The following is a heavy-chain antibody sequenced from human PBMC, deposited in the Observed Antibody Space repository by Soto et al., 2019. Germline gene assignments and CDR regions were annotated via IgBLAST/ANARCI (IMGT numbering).Heavy chain of an antibody. D-gene: IGHD5-18*01. CDR2: VSYDGRSK. V-gene: IGHV3-30-3*01. J-gene: IGHJ4*02. CDR1: GFTFSNYA. CDR3: ARERGFSYGFDY. Sequence: QVQVVESGGGVVQPGRSLRLSCAASGFTFSNYAMHWVRQAPGKGLEWVAVVSYDGRSKYYADSVKGPFTISRDNSKNTLYLEMNSLRAEDTAVYYCARERGFSYGFDYWGQGTLVTVSS.